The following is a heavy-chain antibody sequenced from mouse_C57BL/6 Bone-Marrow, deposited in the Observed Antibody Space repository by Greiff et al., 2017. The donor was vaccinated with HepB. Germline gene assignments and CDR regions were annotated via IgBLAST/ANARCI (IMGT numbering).Heavy chain of an antibody. J-gene: IGHJ1*03. D-gene: IGHD1-1*01. CDR1: GFTFSSYG. Sequence: EVQLQESGGDLVKPGGSLKLSCAASGFTFSSYGMSWVRQTPDKRLEWVATISSGGSYTYYPDSVKGRFTISRDNAKNTLYLQMSSLKSEDTAMYYCARHYYGSSYGYFDVWGTGTTVTVSS. CDR3: ARHYYGSSYGYFDV. V-gene: IGHV5-6*01. CDR2: ISSGGSYT.